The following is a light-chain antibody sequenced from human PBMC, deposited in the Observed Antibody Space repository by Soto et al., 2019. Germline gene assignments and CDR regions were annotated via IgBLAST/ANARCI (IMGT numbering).Light chain of an antibody. CDR3: QQYENLIT. Sequence: EIQMTQNTSSLSASVGDRVTITCQASQDINNSLNWYQQRPGKPPKLLIYDASNLETGVPSRFSGSGSGTDFSFTITSLQPEDIATYYCQQYENLITFGQGTRLAIK. J-gene: IGKJ5*01. CDR1: QDINNS. V-gene: IGKV1-33*01. CDR2: DAS.